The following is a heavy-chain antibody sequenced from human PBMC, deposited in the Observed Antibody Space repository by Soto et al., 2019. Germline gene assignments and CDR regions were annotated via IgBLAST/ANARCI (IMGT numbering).Heavy chain of an antibody. CDR2: MNPNSGNT. V-gene: IGHV1-8*01. Sequence: ASVKGSCKASGYTFTRYEINRVRKATGQGLEWMGWMNPNSGNTGYAQKFQGRVTMTRNTSISTAYMELSSLRSEDTAVYYCARRGSGSFEGANYYYYYMDVWGKGTTVTVSS. CDR3: ARRGSGSFEGANYYYYYMDV. D-gene: IGHD2-15*01. J-gene: IGHJ6*03. CDR1: GYTFTRYE.